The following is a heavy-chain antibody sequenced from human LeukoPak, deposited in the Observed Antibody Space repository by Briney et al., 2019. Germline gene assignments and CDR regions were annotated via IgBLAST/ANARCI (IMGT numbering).Heavy chain of an antibody. J-gene: IGHJ4*02. CDR2: ISSSDSTI. D-gene: IGHD3-3*01. Sequence: PGGSLRLSCAASGFTFSSYEMNWVRQAPGKGLEWVSYISSSDSTIYYADSVKGRFTISRDNAKNSLYLQMNSLRAEDTAVYYCARLYEIMDNWGQGTLVTVSS. V-gene: IGHV3-48*03. CDR1: GFTFSSYE. CDR3: ARLYEIMDN.